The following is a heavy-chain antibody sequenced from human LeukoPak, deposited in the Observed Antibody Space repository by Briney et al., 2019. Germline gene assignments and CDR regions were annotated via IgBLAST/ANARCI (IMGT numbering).Heavy chain of an antibody. V-gene: IGHV4-59*01. CDR3: ARGLLMSWSPFDY. CDR1: GGSISSYY. J-gene: IGHJ4*02. D-gene: IGHD6-13*01. Sequence: SETLSLTCTVSGGSISSYYWSWIRQPPGKGLEWIGYIYYSGSTNYNPSLKSRVTISVDTSKNQFSLKLSSATAADTAVYYCARGLLMSWSPFDYWGQGTLVTVSS. CDR2: IYYSGST.